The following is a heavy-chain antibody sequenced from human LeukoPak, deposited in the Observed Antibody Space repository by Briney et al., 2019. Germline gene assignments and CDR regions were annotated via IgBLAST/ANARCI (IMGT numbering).Heavy chain of an antibody. V-gene: IGHV1-8*02. CDR3: ARGKKAGSGWYVPYYYYGMDV. D-gene: IGHD6-19*01. Sequence: ASVKVSCKASGYTFTDYYMHWVRQATGQGLEWMGWMNPNSGNTGYVQKFQGRVTMTRNTSISTAYMELSSLRSEDTAVYYCARGKKAGSGWYVPYYYYGMDVWGQGTTVTVSS. J-gene: IGHJ6*02. CDR2: MNPNSGNT. CDR1: GYTFTDYY.